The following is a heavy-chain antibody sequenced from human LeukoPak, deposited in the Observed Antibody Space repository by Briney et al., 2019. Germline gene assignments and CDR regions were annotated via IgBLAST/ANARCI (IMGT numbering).Heavy chain of an antibody. J-gene: IGHJ3*02. CDR3: ARDSPTTGYSSGWYEDDAFDI. CDR1: GGSVSSGSYY. V-gene: IGHV4-61*01. D-gene: IGHD6-19*01. Sequence: SETLSLTCTVSGGSVSSGSYYWSWIRQPPGKGLEWIGYIYYSGSTNYNPSLKSRVTISVDTSKNQFSLKLSSVTAADTAVYYCARDSPTTGYSSGWYEDDAFDIWGQGTMVPSLQ. CDR2: IYYSGST.